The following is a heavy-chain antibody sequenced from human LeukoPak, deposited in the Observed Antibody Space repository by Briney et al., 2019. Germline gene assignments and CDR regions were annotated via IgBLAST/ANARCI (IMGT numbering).Heavy chain of an antibody. CDR3: TRAKNRSGSYTGGFDP. CDR2: IYTSGST. CDR1: GGSISSYY. J-gene: IGHJ5*02. V-gene: IGHV4-4*07. D-gene: IGHD3-10*01. Sequence: PSETLSLTCTVPGGSISSYYWSWIRQPAGKGLEWIGRIYTSGSTNYNPSLKSRVTMSVDTSKNQFSLKLSSVTAADTAVYYCTRAKNRSGSYTGGFDPWGQGTLVTVSS.